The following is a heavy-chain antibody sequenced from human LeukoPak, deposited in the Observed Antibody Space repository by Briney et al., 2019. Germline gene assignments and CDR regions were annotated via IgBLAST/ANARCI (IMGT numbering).Heavy chain of an antibody. D-gene: IGHD4-17*01. V-gene: IGHV4-39*07. CDR2: IYYSGST. Sequence: SETLSLTCTVSGGSISSSSYYWGWIRQPPGKGLEWIGSIYYSGSTYYDPSLKSRVTISVDTSKNQFSLKLSSVTAADTAVYYCAKDYGDYSYNWFDPWGQGTLVTVSS. J-gene: IGHJ5*02. CDR1: GGSISSSSYY. CDR3: AKDYGDYSYNWFDP.